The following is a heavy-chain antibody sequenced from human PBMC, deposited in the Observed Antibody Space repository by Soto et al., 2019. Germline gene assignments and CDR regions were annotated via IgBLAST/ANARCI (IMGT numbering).Heavy chain of an antibody. CDR3: ASDLESTWRAYSYYGMDV. CDR1: GFTFSDYG. V-gene: IGHV3-30*03. CDR2: ISYDGTEK. D-gene: IGHD5-12*01. Sequence: QVQLVESGGDVVLPGRSLRLSCAASGFTFSDYGMHWVRQAPGKGLEWVAVISYDGTEKYYSDSVKGRFTISRDNSKNTLYLHMNSLKIEDTALYLCASDLESTWRAYSYYGMDVWGQGTTVTVSS. J-gene: IGHJ6*02.